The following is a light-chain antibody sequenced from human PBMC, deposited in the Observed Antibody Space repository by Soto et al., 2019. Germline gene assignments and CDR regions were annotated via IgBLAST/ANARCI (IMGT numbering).Light chain of an antibody. CDR1: ISDVGSHNL. CDR3: CSYAGSYV. Sequence: SVLTQPASVSGSPGQSITISCTGTISDVGSHNLVSWYQQHPDKAPKLIIYEVNERPSGVSSRFSGSKSGNTASLTISGLQAEDEADYYCCSYAGSYVFGTGTKVTVL. CDR2: EVN. J-gene: IGLJ1*01. V-gene: IGLV2-23*02.